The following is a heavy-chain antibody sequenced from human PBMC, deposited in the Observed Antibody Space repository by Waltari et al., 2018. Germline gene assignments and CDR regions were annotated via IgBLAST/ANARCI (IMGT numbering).Heavy chain of an antibody. D-gene: IGHD3-3*02. Sequence: QVQLQESGPGLVKPSESLSLTCEVSGYSISSGYFWAWLRQSPGKGLEWIGSIYDSGSTYSNPSLESRVTISLDTSKNQFFLKLTSVTAADTAVYYCARPHFHFWSAYYHGEYYFDYWGQGTLVTVSS. CDR1: GYSISSGYF. CDR2: IYDSGST. J-gene: IGHJ4*02. CDR3: ARPHFHFWSAYYHGEYYFDY. V-gene: IGHV4-38-2*01.